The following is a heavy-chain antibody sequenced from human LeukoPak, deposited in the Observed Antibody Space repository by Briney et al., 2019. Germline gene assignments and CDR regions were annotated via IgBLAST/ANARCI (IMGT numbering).Heavy chain of an antibody. CDR3: TTVTATDY. Sequence: PGGSLRLSCTASGFTFGNFGMSWVRQAPGKGLQWVGFIRSKAYGGTTEYAASVKGRFTISRDDSTRIAYLQMNSLKTEDTAVYYCTTVTATDYWGQGTLVTVSS. CDR2: IRSKAYGGTT. V-gene: IGHV3-49*04. CDR1: GFTFGNFG. J-gene: IGHJ4*02. D-gene: IGHD2-21*02.